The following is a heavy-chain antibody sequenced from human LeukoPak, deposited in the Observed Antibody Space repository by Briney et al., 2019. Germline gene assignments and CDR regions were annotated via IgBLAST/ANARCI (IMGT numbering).Heavy chain of an antibody. CDR2: MNPNSGNT. V-gene: IGHV1-8*01. CDR1: GYTFTSYD. J-gene: IGHJ6*03. Sequence: GASVKVSCKASGYTFTSYDINWVRQATGQGLEWMGWMNPNSGNTGYAQKFQGRVTMTRNTSISTAYMELSSLRSEDTAVYYCARGYSGYDSDYYYYYMDVWGKGTTVTISS. D-gene: IGHD5-12*01. CDR3: ARGYSGYDSDYYYYYMDV.